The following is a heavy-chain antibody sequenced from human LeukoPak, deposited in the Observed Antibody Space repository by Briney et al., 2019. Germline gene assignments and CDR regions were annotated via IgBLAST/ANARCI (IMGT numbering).Heavy chain of an antibody. D-gene: IGHD1/OR15-1a*01. V-gene: IGHV3-7*01. J-gene: IGHJ6*03. Sequence: GGSLRLSCAASGFTFSSYWMSWVRQAPGKGLEWVANIKQDGSEKYYVDSVKGRFTISRDNAKNSLYLQMNSLRAEDTAVYYCARAGTTVTHYYYYYMDVWGKGTTVTVSS. CDR1: GFTFSSYW. CDR3: ARAGTTVTHYYYYYMDV. CDR2: IKQDGSEK.